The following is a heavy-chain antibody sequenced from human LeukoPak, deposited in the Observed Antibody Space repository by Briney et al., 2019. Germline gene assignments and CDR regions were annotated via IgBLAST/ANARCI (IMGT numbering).Heavy chain of an antibody. CDR3: ARLSYNWNAIYYYYGMDV. CDR2: IIPIFGTA. J-gene: IGHJ6*02. Sequence: SVKVSCKASGGTFSSYAISWVRQAPGQGLEWMGGIIPIFGTANYAQKFQGRVTITADESTSTAHMELSSLRSEDTAVYYCARLSYNWNAIYYYYGMDVWGQGTTVTVSS. CDR1: GGTFSSYA. V-gene: IGHV1-69*13. D-gene: IGHD1-20*01.